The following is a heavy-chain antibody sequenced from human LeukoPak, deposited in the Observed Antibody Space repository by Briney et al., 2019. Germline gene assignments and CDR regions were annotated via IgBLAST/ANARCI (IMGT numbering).Heavy chain of an antibody. J-gene: IGHJ4*02. CDR1: GFTFSSYG. V-gene: IGHV3-30*02. CDR2: IRYDGSNK. Sequence: GGSLRLSCAASGFTFSSYGMHWVRQAPGKGLEWVAFIRYDGSNKYYADSVKGRFTISRDNSKNTLYLQMNSLRAEDTAVYYCAKDPHYYGSGSYYNEDYWGQGTLVTVSS. D-gene: IGHD3-10*01. CDR3: AKDPHYYGSGSYYNEDY.